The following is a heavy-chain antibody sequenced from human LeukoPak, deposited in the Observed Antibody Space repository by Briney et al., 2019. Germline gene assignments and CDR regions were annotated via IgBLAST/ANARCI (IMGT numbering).Heavy chain of an antibody. D-gene: IGHD2-2*01. CDR3: SKDHCTTTRCIAGFDF. CDR2: INDLGAT. Sequence: GGSLGLSCAASGFTFNSYAMSWVRQAPGQGLQWVSGINDLGATFYVDSVKGRFTISRDNSRNTLYLQMNSLRAEDTAIYYCSKDHCTTTRCIAGFDFWGQGALVTVSS. CDR1: GFTFNSYA. V-gene: IGHV3-23*01. J-gene: IGHJ4*02.